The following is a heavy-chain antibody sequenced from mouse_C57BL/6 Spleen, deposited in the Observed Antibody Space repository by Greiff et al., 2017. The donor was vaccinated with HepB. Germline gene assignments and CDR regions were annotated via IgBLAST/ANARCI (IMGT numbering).Heavy chain of an antibody. CDR2: IYPRDGST. D-gene: IGHD1-1*01. CDR1: GYTFTDHT. J-gene: IGHJ2*01. V-gene: IGHV1-78*01. CDR3: ASEVYGSSYGYFDS. Sequence: VQLQQSDAELVKPGASVKISCKVSGYTFTDHTIHWMKQRPEQGLEWIGYIYPRDGSTKYNEKFKGKATLTADKSSSTAYMQLNSLTSEDSAVYFWASEVYGSSYGYFDSWGQGTTLTVSS.